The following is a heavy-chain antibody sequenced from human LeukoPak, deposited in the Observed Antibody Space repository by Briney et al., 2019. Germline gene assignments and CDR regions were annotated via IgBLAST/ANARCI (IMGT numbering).Heavy chain of an antibody. CDR3: AGETLDDDY. CDR1: GGSISSGSYY. D-gene: IGHD1-1*01. CDR2: IYTSGST. V-gene: IGHV4-61*02. J-gene: IGHJ4*02. Sequence: PSQTLSLTCTVSGGSISSGSYYWSWIRQPAGKGLEWIGRIYTSGSTNYNPSLKSRVTISVDTSKNQFSLKLSSVTAADTAVYYCAGETLDDDYWGQGTLVTVSS.